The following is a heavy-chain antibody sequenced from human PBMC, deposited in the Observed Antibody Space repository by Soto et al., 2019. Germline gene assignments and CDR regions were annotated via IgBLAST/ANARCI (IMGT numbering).Heavy chain of an antibody. CDR3: AKDRAAVTGAYYYYAMDV. D-gene: IGHD6-19*01. Sequence: EVQLVESGGVVVQPGGSLRLSCAASGFTFDDYTMHWVRQAPGKSLEWVSLISWDGGKTYYADSVKGRFTISRDNSKNSLHLQMNSLTTEDSASYYGAKDRAAVTGAYYYYAMDVWGQGTTVTVSS. CDR1: GFTFDDYT. CDR2: ISWDGGKT. J-gene: IGHJ6*02. V-gene: IGHV3-43*01.